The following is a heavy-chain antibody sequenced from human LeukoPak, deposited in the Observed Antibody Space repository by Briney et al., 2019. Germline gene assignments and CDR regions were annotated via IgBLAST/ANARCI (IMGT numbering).Heavy chain of an antibody. V-gene: IGHV4-39*01. CDR2: IYYSGST. CDR1: GGSISSSSYH. J-gene: IGHJ4*02. D-gene: IGHD1-26*01. CDR3: AKSGGYGLIDY. Sequence: SETLSLTCTVSGGSISSSSYHWSWIRQPPGKGLEWIGSIYYSGSTYYKSSLKSRVTISVDTSKNQFSLKLRSVTAADTAMYYCAKSGGYGLIDYWGQGTLVTVSS.